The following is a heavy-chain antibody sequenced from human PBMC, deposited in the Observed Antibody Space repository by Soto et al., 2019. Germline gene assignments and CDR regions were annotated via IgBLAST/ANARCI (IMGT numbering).Heavy chain of an antibody. D-gene: IGHD3-3*01. J-gene: IGHJ4*02. V-gene: IGHV1-69*13. Sequence: SVKVSCKASGYTFTSYAMHWVRQAPGQRLEWMGGIIPIFGTANYAQKFQGRVTITADESTSTAYMELSSLRSEDTAVYYCARENWRSLDYWGQGTLVTVSS. CDR3: ARENWRSLDY. CDR2: IIPIFGTA. CDR1: GYTFTSYA.